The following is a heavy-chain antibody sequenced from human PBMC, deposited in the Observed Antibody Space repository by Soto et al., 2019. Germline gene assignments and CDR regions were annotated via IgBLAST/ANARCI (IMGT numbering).Heavy chain of an antibody. CDR2: ISSSSSTI. CDR1: GFTFSSYS. D-gene: IGHD5-18*01. J-gene: IGHJ4*02. Sequence: EVQLVESGGGLVQPGGSLRLSCAASGFTFSSYSMNWVRQAPGKGLEWVSDISSSSSTIYYADSVKGRFTISRDNAKNSLYLQLNTLRAEDTAVYYCARDLTSYGPFDYWGQGTLVTVSS. CDR3: ARDLTSYGPFDY. V-gene: IGHV3-48*01.